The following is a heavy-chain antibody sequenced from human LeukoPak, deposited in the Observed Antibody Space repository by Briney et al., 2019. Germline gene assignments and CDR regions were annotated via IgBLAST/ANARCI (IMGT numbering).Heavy chain of an antibody. D-gene: IGHD3-16*02. CDR1: GYTFTDYF. CDR2: INPNSGGT. Sequence: VASVKVSCKASGYTFTDYFIHWVRQAPGQGLEWMGWINPNSGGTNYAQKFQGRVTMTRDTSISTAYMELSRLRSDDTAVYYCARELFGGVIVMDYWGQGTLVTVSS. J-gene: IGHJ4*02. V-gene: IGHV1-2*02. CDR3: ARELFGGVIVMDY.